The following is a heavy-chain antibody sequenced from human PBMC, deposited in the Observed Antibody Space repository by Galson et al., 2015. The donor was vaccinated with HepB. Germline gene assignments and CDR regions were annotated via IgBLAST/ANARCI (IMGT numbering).Heavy chain of an antibody. V-gene: IGHV1-69*13. J-gene: IGHJ5*02. CDR3: ARVPTLRYFDWTYWFDP. D-gene: IGHD3-9*01. CDR2: IIPIFGTA. Sequence: SVKVSCKASGGTFSSYAISWVRQAPGQGLEWMGGIIPIFGTANYAQKFQGRVTITADESTSTAYMELSSLRSEDTAVYYCARVPTLRYFDWTYWFDPWGQGTLVTVSS. CDR1: GGTFSSYA.